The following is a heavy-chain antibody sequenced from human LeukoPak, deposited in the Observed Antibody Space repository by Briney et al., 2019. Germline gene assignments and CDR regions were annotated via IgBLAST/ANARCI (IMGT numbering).Heavy chain of an antibody. J-gene: IGHJ4*02. D-gene: IGHD2-2*01. CDR1: GGPFSGYY. Sequence: SETLSLTCAVYGGPFSGYYWSWIRQPPGKGLEWIGEINHSGSTNYNPSLKSRVTISVDTSKNQFSLKLSSVTAADTAVYYCARGRKIVVVPAAISYYFDYWGQGTLVTVSS. CDR2: INHSGST. V-gene: IGHV4-34*01. CDR3: ARGRKIVVVPAAISYYFDY.